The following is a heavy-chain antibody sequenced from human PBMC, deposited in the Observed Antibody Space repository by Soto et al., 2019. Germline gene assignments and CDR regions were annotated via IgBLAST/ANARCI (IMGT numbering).Heavy chain of an antibody. V-gene: IGHV4-61*01. CDR2: IYYSGST. CDR1: GVSISSPHHN. CDR3: ARQSSYYGSGSYLVWFDP. J-gene: IGHJ5*02. D-gene: IGHD3-10*01. Sequence: SETLSLTCTVSGVSISSPHHNWSWIRQPPGKGLEWIGYIYYSGSTNYNPSLKSRVTISVDTSKNQFSLKLSSVTAADTAVYYCARQSSYYGSGSYLVWFDPWGQGTLVTVSS.